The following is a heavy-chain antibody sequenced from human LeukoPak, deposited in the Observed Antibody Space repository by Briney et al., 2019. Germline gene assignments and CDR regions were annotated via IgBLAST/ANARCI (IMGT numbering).Heavy chain of an antibody. CDR2: ISSSSSYI. CDR3: ARGRQNYGDYPY. J-gene: IGHJ4*02. D-gene: IGHD4-17*01. V-gene: IGHV3-21*01. Sequence: GGSLRLSCAASGFTFSSYSMSWVRQAPGKGLEWVSSISSSSSYIYYADSVKGRFTISRDNAKNSLYLQMNSLRAEDTAVYYCARGRQNYGDYPYWGQGTLVTVSS. CDR1: GFTFSSYS.